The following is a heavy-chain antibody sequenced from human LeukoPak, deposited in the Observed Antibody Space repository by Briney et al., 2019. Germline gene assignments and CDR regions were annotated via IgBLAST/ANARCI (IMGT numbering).Heavy chain of an antibody. CDR3: ARLYYYGSGSYYSGDY. D-gene: IGHD3-10*01. J-gene: IGHJ4*02. V-gene: IGHV1-46*01. CDR1: GGTFSSYA. Sequence: ASVKVSCKASGGTFSSYAISWVRQAPGQGLEWMGIINPSGGSTSYAQKFQGRVTMTRDMSTSTVYMELSSLRSEDTAVYYCARLYYYGSGSYYSGDYWGQGTLVTVSS. CDR2: INPSGGST.